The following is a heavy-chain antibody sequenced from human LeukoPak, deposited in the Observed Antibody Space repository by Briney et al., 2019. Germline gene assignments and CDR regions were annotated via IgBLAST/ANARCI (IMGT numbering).Heavy chain of an antibody. CDR3: ASSNSSSWYTQLGY. Sequence: PSETLSLTCTVSGGSISSYYWSWIRQPPGKGLEWIGYIYYSGSTNYNPSPKSRVTVSVDTSKNQFSLKLSSVTAADTAVYYCASSNSSSWYTQLGYWGQGTLVTVSS. CDR1: GGSISSYY. D-gene: IGHD6-13*01. V-gene: IGHV4-59*01. CDR2: IYYSGST. J-gene: IGHJ4*02.